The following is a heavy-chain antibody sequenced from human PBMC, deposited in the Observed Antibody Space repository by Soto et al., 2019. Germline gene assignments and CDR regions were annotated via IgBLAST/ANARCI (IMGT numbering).Heavy chain of an antibody. Sequence: GESRKISCKVSAYSFTNNWIGWVRQMPGKGLEWMGSIYPGDSDTTYSPSFQGQVTISADRSIDTAYLQWSSLKASDTAMYYCARVSLFCTNGVCQFDYWGQGTQVTVSS. D-gene: IGHD2-8*01. J-gene: IGHJ4*02. V-gene: IGHV5-51*01. CDR3: ARVSLFCTNGVCQFDY. CDR1: AYSFTNNW. CDR2: IYPGDSDT.